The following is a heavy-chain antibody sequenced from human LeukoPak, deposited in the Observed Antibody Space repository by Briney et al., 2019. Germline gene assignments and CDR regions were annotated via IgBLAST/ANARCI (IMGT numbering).Heavy chain of an antibody. D-gene: IGHD2-15*01. CDR3: ASTISCLL. CDR2: INDDGSST. Sequence: GGSLRLSCAASGLTFSSHRMHWVRQAPGKGLVWVSRINDDGSSTTYADSVKGRFAISRDNTKNMLYLEMKSLRVEDTAVYYCASTISCLLWGQGTLVTVSS. V-gene: IGHV3-74*01. J-gene: IGHJ4*02. CDR1: GLTFSSHR.